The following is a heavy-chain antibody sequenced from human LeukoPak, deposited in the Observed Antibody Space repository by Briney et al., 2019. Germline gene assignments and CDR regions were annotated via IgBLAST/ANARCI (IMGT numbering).Heavy chain of an antibody. V-gene: IGHV3-23*01. CDR3: ARDRPNYYGSDGHYYRRDGDY. D-gene: IGHD3-22*01. J-gene: IGHJ4*02. CDR2: ITSRGEST. Sequence: GGSLRLSCAASGFTFSIYAMTWVRQAPGKGLQWVSSITSRGESTWYVDSVKGRFTITRDNSENTLYLQMHSLRAEDTAVYYRARDRPNYYGSDGHYYRRDGDYWGRGTQVSVSS. CDR1: GFTFSIYA.